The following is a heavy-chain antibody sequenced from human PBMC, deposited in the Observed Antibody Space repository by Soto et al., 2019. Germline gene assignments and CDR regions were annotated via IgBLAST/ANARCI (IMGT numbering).Heavy chain of an antibody. Sequence: QVQLVQSGAEVKKPGASVKVSCKASGYTFTSYDINWVRQATGQGLEWMGWMNPNSGNTGYAQKFQGRVTMTRNTFISTAYMELSSVRSEDTDVYYCGSGDYVILTGYLFDYWGQGTLVTVAS. CDR1: GYTFTSYD. V-gene: IGHV1-8*01. J-gene: IGHJ4*02. CDR2: MNPNSGNT. D-gene: IGHD3-9*01. CDR3: GSGDYVILTGYLFDY.